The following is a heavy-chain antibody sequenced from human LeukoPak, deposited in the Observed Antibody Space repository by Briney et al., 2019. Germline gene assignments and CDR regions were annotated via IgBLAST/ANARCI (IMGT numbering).Heavy chain of an antibody. CDR1: GYTFTSYD. CDR3: AVAGTLGEAFDI. J-gene: IGHJ3*02. Sequence: ASVKVSCKASGYTFTSYDINWVRQATGQGLEWMGWMNPNSGSTGYAQKFQGRVTITRNTSISTAYMELSSLRSEDTAVYYCAVAGTLGEAFDIWGQGTMVTVSS. V-gene: IGHV1-8*03. CDR2: MNPNSGST. D-gene: IGHD6-19*01.